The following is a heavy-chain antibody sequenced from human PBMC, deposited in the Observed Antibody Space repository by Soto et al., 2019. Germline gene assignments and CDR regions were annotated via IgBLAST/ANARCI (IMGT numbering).Heavy chain of an antibody. D-gene: IGHD3-10*01. CDR2: INAGNGNT. J-gene: IGHJ6*02. V-gene: IGHV1-3*01. Sequence: PSVKVSCKASGYTFTSYAMHWVRQAPGQRLEWMGWINAGNGNTKYSQKFQGRVTITRDTSASTAYMELSSLRSEDTAVYYCATRSYYYGSGSYYYYYGMDVWGQGTTVTVSS. CDR3: ATRSYYYGSGSYYYYYGMDV. CDR1: GYTFTSYA.